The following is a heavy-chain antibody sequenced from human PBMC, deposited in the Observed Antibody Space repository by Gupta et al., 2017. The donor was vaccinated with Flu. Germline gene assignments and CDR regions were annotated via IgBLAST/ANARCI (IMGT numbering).Heavy chain of an antibody. J-gene: IGHJ4*02. Sequence: QVQLQESGPGLVRPSETLSLTCTVSGGSISNYYWTWIRQSAEKGLERIGRTSTSGSTSYNPSLRSRVTMSIDTSKKQFSLRLTSMTAADTAVYYCARGIGNYWGQGTLVTVSS. CDR1: GGSISNYY. D-gene: IGHD2-15*01. CDR2: TSTSGST. V-gene: IGHV4-4*07. CDR3: ARGIGNY.